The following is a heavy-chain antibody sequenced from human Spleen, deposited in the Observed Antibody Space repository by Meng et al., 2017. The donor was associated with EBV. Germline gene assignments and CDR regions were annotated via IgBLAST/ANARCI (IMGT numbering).Heavy chain of an antibody. CDR2: INHSGNT. CDR3: ATWWGKGYY. V-gene: IGHV4-34*01. D-gene: IGHD2-8*02. CDR1: GGPFDGYS. Sequence: QVESQQWGAGLLKPSGTLSLTCDVYGGPFDGYSRTWVRQPPGKGLEWIGEINHSGNTNYNPSLKSRVTISVDTSKRQFSLKLTSMTAADTAVYYCATWWGKGYYWGQETLVTVSS. J-gene: IGHJ4*02.